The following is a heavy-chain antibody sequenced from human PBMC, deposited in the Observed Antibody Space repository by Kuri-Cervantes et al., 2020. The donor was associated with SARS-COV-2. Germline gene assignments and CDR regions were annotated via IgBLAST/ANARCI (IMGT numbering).Heavy chain of an antibody. CDR2: INPSGGST. D-gene: IGHD3-9*01. CDR1: GYTFTSYY. J-gene: IGHJ6*02. CDR3: AADPTIGPIYYCYGMDY. Sequence: ASVKVSCKASGYTFTSYYMHWVRQAPGQGLEWMGIINPSGGSTSYAQKFQGRVTMTRDTSTSTAYMELSSLRSEDTAVYYCAADPTIGPIYYCYGMDYWGQGTTVTVSS. V-gene: IGHV1-46*01.